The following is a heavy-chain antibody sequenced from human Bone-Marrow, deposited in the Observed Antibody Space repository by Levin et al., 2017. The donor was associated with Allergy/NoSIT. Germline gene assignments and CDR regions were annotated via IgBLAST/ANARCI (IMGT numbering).Heavy chain of an antibody. V-gene: IGHV3-33*01. CDR2: IWYDGSDR. D-gene: IGHD3-3*01. CDR3: ARAAESLHDFWSGYYRGYYYYYYMDV. CDR1: AFTFSAYG. J-gene: IGHJ6*03. Sequence: GGSLRLSCAASAFTFSAYGMHWVRQAPGRGLEWVAVIWYDGSDRYYADSVKGRFTISRDNGKNLLYLQMNSLRAEDTAVYYCARAAESLHDFWSGYYRGYYYYYYMDVWGKGTTVTVSS.